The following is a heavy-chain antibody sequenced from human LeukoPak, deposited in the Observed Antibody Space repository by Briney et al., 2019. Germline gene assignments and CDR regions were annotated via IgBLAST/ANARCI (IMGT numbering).Heavy chain of an antibody. V-gene: IGHV4-59*01. CDR2: IYYSGST. Sequence: SETLSLACTVSGGSISSYYWSWIRQPPGKGLEWIGHIYYSGSTNYNPSLKSRVTISIDTSKNQFSLRLSSVTAADTAVYYCARGAAGYSYGWGQGTLVTVSS. J-gene: IGHJ4*02. D-gene: IGHD5-18*01. CDR1: GGSISSYY. CDR3: ARGAAGYSYG.